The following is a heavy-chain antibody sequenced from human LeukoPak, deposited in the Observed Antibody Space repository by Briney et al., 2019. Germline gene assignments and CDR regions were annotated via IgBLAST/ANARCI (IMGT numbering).Heavy chain of an antibody. D-gene: IGHD3-10*02. J-gene: IGHJ6*04. V-gene: IGHV3-48*03. CDR3: AELGITMIGGV. Sequence: PGGSLRLSCAASGFTFSSYERNWVRQAPGKGLEWVSYISSSGSTIYYADSGKGRFTISRDNAKNSLYLQMNSLRAEDTAVYYCAELGITMIGGVWGKGTTVTISS. CDR1: GFTFSSYE. CDR2: ISSSGSTI.